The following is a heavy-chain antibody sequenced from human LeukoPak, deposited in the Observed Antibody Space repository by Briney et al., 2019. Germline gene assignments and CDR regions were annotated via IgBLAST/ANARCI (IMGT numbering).Heavy chain of an antibody. CDR1: GYTFTSYW. Sequence: GESRKISCKDSGYTFTSYWIAWVRQMPGKGREWMGIIFPGEADTRYSPSFQGQVTISADKSISTAYLQWSSLKASDTAMYYCARTRTYGGVSLRGFDDWGQGTLVTVSS. V-gene: IGHV5-51*01. CDR3: ARTRTYGGVSLRGFDD. J-gene: IGHJ4*02. D-gene: IGHD4-23*01. CDR2: IFPGEADT.